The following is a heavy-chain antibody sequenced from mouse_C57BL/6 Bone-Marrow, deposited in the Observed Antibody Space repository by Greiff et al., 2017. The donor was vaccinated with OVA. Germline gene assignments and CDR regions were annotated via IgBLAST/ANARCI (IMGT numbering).Heavy chain of an antibody. Sequence: QVQLQQPGAELVMPGASVKLSCKASGYTFTSYWMHWVKQRPGQGLEWIGEIDPSDSYTNYNQKFKGKSTLTVDKSSSTAYMQLSSLTSEDSAVYYCARFYASILYYAMDYWGQGTSVTVSS. V-gene: IGHV1-69*01. J-gene: IGHJ4*01. CDR1: GYTFTSYW. CDR3: ARFYASILYYAMDY. CDR2: IDPSDSYT. D-gene: IGHD1-1*01.